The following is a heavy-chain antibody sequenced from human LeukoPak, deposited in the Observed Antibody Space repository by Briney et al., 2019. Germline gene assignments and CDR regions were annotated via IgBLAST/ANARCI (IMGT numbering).Heavy chain of an antibody. Sequence: GESLKISCKGSGYSFTGYWIGWVRQMPGKGLEWMGIIYPGDSDTRYSPSFQGQVTISADKSISTAYLQWSSLKASDTAMYYCARLSMTYYDFWSGQYFDYWGQGTLVTVSS. CDR1: GYSFTGYW. J-gene: IGHJ4*02. CDR2: IYPGDSDT. CDR3: ARLSMTYYDFWSGQYFDY. D-gene: IGHD3-3*01. V-gene: IGHV5-51*01.